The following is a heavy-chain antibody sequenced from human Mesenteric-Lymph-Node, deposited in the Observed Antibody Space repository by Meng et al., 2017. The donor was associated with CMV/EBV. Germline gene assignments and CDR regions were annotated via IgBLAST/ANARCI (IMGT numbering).Heavy chain of an antibody. V-gene: IGHV3-66*02. CDR2: IYSGGST. Sequence: GESLKISCAASGFTVSSNYMSWVRQAPGKGLEWVSVIYSGGSTYYADSVKGRFTISRDNSKNTLYLQMNSLRPEDTAVYYCARRAVADGSLEYWGQGILVTVSS. J-gene: IGHJ4*02. D-gene: IGHD5-24*01. CDR1: GFTVSSNY. CDR3: ARRAVADGSLEY.